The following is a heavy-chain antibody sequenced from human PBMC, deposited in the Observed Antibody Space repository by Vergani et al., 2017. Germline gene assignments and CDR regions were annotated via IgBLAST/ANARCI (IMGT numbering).Heavy chain of an antibody. D-gene: IGHD3-9*01. J-gene: IGHJ4*02. V-gene: IGHV3-23*04. CDR1: GFTFSSYA. CDR2: ISGSGGST. Sequence: VQLVESGGGVVQPGRSLRLSCAASGFTFSSYAMSWVRQAPGKGLEWVSAISGSGGSTYYADSVKGRFTISRDNSKNTLYLQMNSLRAEDTAVYYCAKRGLRYFDWLLSSGDFDYWGQGTLVTVSS. CDR3: AKRGLRYFDWLLSSGDFDY.